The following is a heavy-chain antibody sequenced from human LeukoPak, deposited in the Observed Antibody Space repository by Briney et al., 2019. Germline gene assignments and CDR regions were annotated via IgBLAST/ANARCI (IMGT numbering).Heavy chain of an antibody. CDR1: GYTFTSYY. CDR3: ARGSGNWNYHNWFDP. J-gene: IGHJ5*02. CDR2: MNPNSGNT. D-gene: IGHD1-7*01. Sequence: ASVKVSCKASGYTFTSYYMHWVRQAPGQGLEWMGWMNPNSGNTGYAQKFQGRVTMTRNTSISTAYMELSSLRSEDTAVYYCARGSGNWNYHNWFDPWGQGTLVTVSS. V-gene: IGHV1-8*02.